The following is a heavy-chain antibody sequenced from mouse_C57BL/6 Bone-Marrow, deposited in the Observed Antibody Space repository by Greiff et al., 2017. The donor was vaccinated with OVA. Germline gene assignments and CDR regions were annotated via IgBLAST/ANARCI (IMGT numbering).Heavy chain of an antibody. Sequence: VKVVESGGGLVQPGDSLSLSCAASGFTFTNYYMSWVRQPPGKALEWLAFIRNKPNGSTTEYSASVKGWFTISRDNSQSILYLQMNALRAEDSATYYCARYKGRVAVDYFDYWGQGTALTVSS. CDR3: ARYKGRVAVDYFDY. D-gene: IGHD1-1*01. V-gene: IGHV7-3*01. CDR2: IRNKPNGSTT. J-gene: IGHJ2*01. CDR1: GFTFTNYY.